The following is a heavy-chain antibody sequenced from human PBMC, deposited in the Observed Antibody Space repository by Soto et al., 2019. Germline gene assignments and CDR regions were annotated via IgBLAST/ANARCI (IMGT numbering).Heavy chain of an antibody. CDR3: ARLAGYCSGDSCRIDY. J-gene: IGHJ4*02. V-gene: IGHV4-39*01. D-gene: IGHD2-15*01. CDR1: GGSISSSSYY. Sequence: QLQLQESGPGLVKPSETLSLTCTVSGGSISSSSYYWGWIRQPPGKGLEWIGSIYYSGSTYYNLSLKSRVTISVDTSKNQFYLKLSSVTAADTAVYFCARLAGYCSGDSCRIDYWGQGTLVTVSS. CDR2: IYYSGST.